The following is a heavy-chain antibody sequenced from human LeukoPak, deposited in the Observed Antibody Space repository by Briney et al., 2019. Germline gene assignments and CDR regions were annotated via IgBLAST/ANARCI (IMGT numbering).Heavy chain of an antibody. CDR2: ISDDGIKI. Sequence: PGGSLRLSCAASGFRFSSYGMHWVRQAPGKGLEWVAVISDDGIKIYYGDSVKGRFTISRDNSKNTLYLQMNSLRAEDTAVYYCVRDSSYSHFDYWGQGTLVTVSS. D-gene: IGHD4-11*01. CDR1: GFRFSSYG. V-gene: IGHV3-30*03. CDR3: VRDSSYSHFDY. J-gene: IGHJ4*02.